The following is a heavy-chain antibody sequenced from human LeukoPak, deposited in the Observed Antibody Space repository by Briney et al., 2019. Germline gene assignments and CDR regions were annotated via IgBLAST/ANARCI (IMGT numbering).Heavy chain of an antibody. Sequence: GGSLRLSFAASGLTFSSYGMHGVGQAPGKGLEWVAVISYDGSNKYYADSVKGRFTISRDNSKNTLYLQMNIVRTEDTAVYYCAKALIVGATPRPFDYWGQGTLVTVSS. CDR2: ISYDGSNK. J-gene: IGHJ4*02. V-gene: IGHV3-30*18. D-gene: IGHD1-26*01. CDR3: AKALIVGATPRPFDY. CDR1: GLTFSSYG.